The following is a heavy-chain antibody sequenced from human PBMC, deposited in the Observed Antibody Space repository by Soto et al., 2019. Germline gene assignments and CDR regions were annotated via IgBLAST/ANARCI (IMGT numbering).Heavy chain of an antibody. V-gene: IGHV6-1*01. CDR2: TYYRSKWYN. CDR3: ARASYYDFWSGYFSYYYYYMDV. J-gene: IGHJ6*03. CDR1: GDSVSSNSAA. Sequence: SQTLSLTCAISGDSVSSNSAAWNWIRQSPSRGLEWLGRTYYRSKWYNDYAVSVKSRITINPDTSKNQFSLQLNSVTPEDTAVYYCARASYYDFWSGYFSYYYYYMDVWGKGTTVTAP. D-gene: IGHD3-3*01.